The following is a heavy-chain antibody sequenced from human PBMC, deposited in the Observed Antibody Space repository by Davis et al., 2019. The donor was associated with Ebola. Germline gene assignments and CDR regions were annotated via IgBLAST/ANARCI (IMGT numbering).Heavy chain of an antibody. J-gene: IGHJ5*02. CDR1: GGTFSRYS. CDR2: INTKTGNP. V-gene: IGHV7-4-1*04. CDR3: ARGGWFDP. Sequence: AASVKVSCKASGGTFSRYSISWVRRAPGQGLEWMGWINTKTGNPTYGQEFTGRFVFSFDTSVSMAYLHISSLMSEDTAVYYCARGGWFDPWGQGTLVTVSS.